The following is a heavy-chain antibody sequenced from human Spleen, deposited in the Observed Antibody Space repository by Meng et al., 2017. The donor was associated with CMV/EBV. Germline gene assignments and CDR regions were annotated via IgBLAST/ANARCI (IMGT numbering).Heavy chain of an antibody. Sequence: GESLKISCAASGFTFSSYEMNWVRQAPGKGLEWVSYISGSGGTIHYADSVKGRFTISRDNAKNSLHLQMNSLRVEDTAVYYCARSGAGTAYYYYGMDVWGQGTTVTVSS. CDR1: GFTFSSYE. CDR2: ISGSGGTI. D-gene: IGHD6-19*01. CDR3: ARSGAGTAYYYYGMDV. V-gene: IGHV3-48*03. J-gene: IGHJ6*02.